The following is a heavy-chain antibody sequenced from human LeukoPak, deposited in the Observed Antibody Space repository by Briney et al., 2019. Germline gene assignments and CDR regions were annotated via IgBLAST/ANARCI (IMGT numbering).Heavy chain of an antibody. CDR3: ARDHSETSRYYSVPLGS. CDR2: LPGSGISA. CDR1: GHSFSNYA. V-gene: IGHV3-23*01. J-gene: IGHJ5*02. Sequence: GGSLRLSCVASGHSFSNYAMTWIRQAPGKGLEWVSTLPGSGISAYYASSVKSRSTISRDNSKITLYLQMNSLTVEDTAVYFCARDHSETSRYYSVPLGSWGQGTLVTVHS. D-gene: IGHD3-22*01.